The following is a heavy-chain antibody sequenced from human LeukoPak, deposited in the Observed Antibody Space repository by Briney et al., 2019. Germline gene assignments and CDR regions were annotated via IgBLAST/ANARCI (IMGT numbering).Heavy chain of an antibody. Sequence: PSETLSLTCTVSGGSISISNYYWGWIRQPPGKRLAWIGSMSYSGRTYYNPSLKTRVTVSLDTSKNQFSLKLSSVTAADTAVYYCARETGYYYDSSGYYYFDYWGQGTLVTVSS. J-gene: IGHJ4*02. CDR2: MSYSGRT. CDR3: ARETGYYYDSSGYYYFDY. D-gene: IGHD3-22*01. CDR1: GGSISISNYY. V-gene: IGHV4-39*07.